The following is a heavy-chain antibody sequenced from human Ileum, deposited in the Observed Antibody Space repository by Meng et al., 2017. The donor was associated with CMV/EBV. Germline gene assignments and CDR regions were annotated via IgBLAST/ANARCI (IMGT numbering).Heavy chain of an antibody. CDR1: GYTLTGQG. J-gene: IGHJ4*02. V-gene: IGHV1-18*01. Sequence: QDQMGQSGEEETKPGGCVECGGKVSGYTLTGQGIAGGRRAPGKGLEWMGGSNNNKGNTKYAAKIQGRATMTTYTSTSTGYMEVRSLRYDDTAVYYCARGIDYWGQGTLVTVSS. CDR2: SNNNKGNT. CDR3: ARGIDY.